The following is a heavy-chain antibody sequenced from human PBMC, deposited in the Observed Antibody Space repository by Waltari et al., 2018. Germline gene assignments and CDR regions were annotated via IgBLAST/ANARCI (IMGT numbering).Heavy chain of an antibody. CDR1: GGSIGSFY. CDR2: IYYSGSS. D-gene: IGHD3-10*01. J-gene: IGHJ4*02. V-gene: IGHV4-59*12. Sequence: QVHLQESGPGLVKPSETLSLSCTVSGGSIGSFYWSWIRQPPGKGLEWIGYIYYSGSSTYSPSLRSRVTMSVDTSKNHLSLKLSSVTAADTAVYYCARASYYGDVDYWGQGILVTVSS. CDR3: ARASYYGDVDY.